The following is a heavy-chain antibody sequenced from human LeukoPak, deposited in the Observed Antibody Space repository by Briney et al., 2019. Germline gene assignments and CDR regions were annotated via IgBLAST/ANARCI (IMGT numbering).Heavy chain of an antibody. CDR1: GFTFDAYA. CDR3: ATWAFYHSLDV. J-gene: IGHJ6*02. D-gene: IGHD1-26*01. CDR2: TNEDGSAT. V-gene: IGHV3-43*02. Sequence: PGGSLRLSCEASGFTFDAYAMHWVRQAPGKGLEWVSLTNEDGSATYYADSVKGRFTISRDNSKNSLYLQMNSLRSEDTALYYCATWAFYHSLDVWGQGTTVTVSS.